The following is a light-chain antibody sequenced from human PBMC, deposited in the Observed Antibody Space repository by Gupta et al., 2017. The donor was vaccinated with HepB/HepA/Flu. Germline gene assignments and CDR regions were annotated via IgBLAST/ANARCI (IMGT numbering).Light chain of an antibody. J-gene: IGKJ4*01. CDR3: QQDNNWIT. V-gene: IGKV3-15*01. CDR1: QRISSN. Sequence: EIVMTQSPDTLSVSPGERATLSCRASQRISSNLDWYQKKPVQAPRLLMYGASTRANGIPARFSGSGSGTGFTLTISRRQSEDFAVYYWQQDNNWITFGWGTKVEIK. CDR2: GAS.